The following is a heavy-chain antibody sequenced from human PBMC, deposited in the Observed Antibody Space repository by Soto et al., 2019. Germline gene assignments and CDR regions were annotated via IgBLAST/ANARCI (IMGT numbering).Heavy chain of an antibody. CDR3: ARDRPGIKTYEAFDI. J-gene: IGHJ3*02. Sequence: ASVKVSCKASGYTFTSYDINWVREATGQGPEWMGWMSPNTGTIVYAQKFQGRVTMTRNTSTSTAYMTLSSLRSEDTAVYYCARDRPGIKTYEAFDIWGQGTTVTVSS. CDR2: MSPNTGTI. D-gene: IGHD1-20*01. V-gene: IGHV1-8*01. CDR1: GYTFTSYD.